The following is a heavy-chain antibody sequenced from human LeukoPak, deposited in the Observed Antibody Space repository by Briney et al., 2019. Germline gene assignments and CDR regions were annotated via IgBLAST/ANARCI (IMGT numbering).Heavy chain of an antibody. D-gene: IGHD3-3*01. V-gene: IGHV1-69*05. CDR2: IIPMFGRA. Sequence: ASVKVSCKASGGTFSSYAISWVRQAPGQGLEWMGEIIPMFGRANYAQKFQGRVTITTDESTSTAYMELSSLRSEDTAMYYCARHGGITIFGVAQPGGAFDIWGQGTMVTVSS. CDR3: ARHGGITIFGVAQPGGAFDI. J-gene: IGHJ3*02. CDR1: GGTFSSYA.